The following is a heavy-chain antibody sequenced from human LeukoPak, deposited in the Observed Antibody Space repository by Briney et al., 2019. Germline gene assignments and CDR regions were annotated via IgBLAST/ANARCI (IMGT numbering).Heavy chain of an antibody. V-gene: IGHV1-69*05. D-gene: IGHD4-11*01. CDR3: AREGRDYSNYANWFDP. Sequence: GASVKVSCKASGGTFSSYAISWVRQAPGQGLEWMGGIIPIFGTANYAQKFQGRVTITTDESTSTAYMELSSLRSEDTAVYYCAREGRDYSNYANWFDPWGRGTLVTVSS. J-gene: IGHJ5*02. CDR2: IIPIFGTA. CDR1: GGTFSSYA.